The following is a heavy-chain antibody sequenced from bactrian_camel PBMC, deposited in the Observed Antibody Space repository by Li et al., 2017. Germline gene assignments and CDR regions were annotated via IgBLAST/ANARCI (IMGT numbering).Heavy chain of an antibody. CDR1: GFTFDNYA. CDR3: ATSV. Sequence: VQLVESGGGLVEPGGSLRLSCATSGFTFDNYAMGWIRQAPGKGLEWVSTINHHGSSTWYADSVKGRFAISRDNAKNTLYLQMNNLKTEDTSVYFCATSVWGQGTQVTVS. D-gene: IGHD7*01. CDR2: INHHGSST. J-gene: IGHJ4*01. V-gene: IGHV3S36*01.